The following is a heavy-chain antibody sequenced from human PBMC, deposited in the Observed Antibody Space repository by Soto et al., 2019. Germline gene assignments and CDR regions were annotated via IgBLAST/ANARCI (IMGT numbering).Heavy chain of an antibody. V-gene: IGHV3-33*01. J-gene: IGHJ4*02. CDR2: IWYDGSNK. Sequence: HPGGSLRLSCAASGFTFSSYGMHWVRQAPGKGLEWVAVIWYDGSNKYYADSVKGRFTISRDNSKNTLYLQMNSLRAEDTAVYYCARDPQPDASSYFDYWGQGTLVTVSS. CDR1: GFTFSSYG. CDR3: ARDPQPDASSYFDY. D-gene: IGHD2-2*01.